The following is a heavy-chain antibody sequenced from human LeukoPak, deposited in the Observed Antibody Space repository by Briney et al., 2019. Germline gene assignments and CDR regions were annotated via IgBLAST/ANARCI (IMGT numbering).Heavy chain of an antibody. J-gene: IGHJ5*02. V-gene: IGHV3-7*01. CDR3: ARDRRPSIYGGLDS. D-gene: IGHD4/OR15-4a*01. Sequence: PGGSLRLSCAASGFTFSDYWMSWVRQPPGKGLEWVANIKQDGSGKFYVDSVKGRFTISRDNAKNSLYLQMDSLTAEDTALYYCARDRRPSIYGGLDSWGQGTLVTVSS. CDR1: GFTFSDYW. CDR2: IKQDGSGK.